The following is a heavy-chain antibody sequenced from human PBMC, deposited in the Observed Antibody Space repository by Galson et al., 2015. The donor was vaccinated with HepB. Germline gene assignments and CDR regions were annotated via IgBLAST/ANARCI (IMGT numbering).Heavy chain of an antibody. V-gene: IGHV3-23*01. D-gene: IGHD3-22*01. CDR3: AKGPDHYDTTGLPRD. CDR2: ISGSGGST. CDR1: GFTFSNYA. Sequence: SLRLSCAASGFTFSNYAMNWVRQAPGKGLEWVSAISGSGGSTYYADSMKGRFTISRDNSKDTLFLHMISLRVEDTAVYYCAKGPDHYDTTGLPRDWGQGTLVTVSS. J-gene: IGHJ4*02.